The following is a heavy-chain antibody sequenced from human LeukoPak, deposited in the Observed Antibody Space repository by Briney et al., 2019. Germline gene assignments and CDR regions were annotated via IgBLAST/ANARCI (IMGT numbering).Heavy chain of an antibody. J-gene: IGHJ5*02. CDR2: INQGGSEK. Sequence: GGSLRLSCAASRFIFRNYWMSWVRQGPGEGLEWVANINQGGSEKYYVDSVKGRFTISRDNAKNSLYLQMNSLRAEDTAVYYCARESRTPSPWGQGTLVTVSS. V-gene: IGHV3-7*01. CDR3: ARESRTPSP. CDR1: RFIFRNYW.